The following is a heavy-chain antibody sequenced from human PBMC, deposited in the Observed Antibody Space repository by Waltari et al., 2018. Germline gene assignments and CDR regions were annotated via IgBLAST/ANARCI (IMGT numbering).Heavy chain of an antibody. CDR3: ATDTGALWMDV. J-gene: IGHJ6*02. D-gene: IGHD2-21*01. CDR2: INPIVGST. CDR1: EYTFASSY. Sequence: QVQLVQSGAEVKKPGASVKISCKTSEYTFASSYVHWVRQAPGQGLEWMGIINPIVGSTIYAQRFQGRVTMTRDTSTSTVYMELSSLKSEDTAVYYCATDTGALWMDVWGQGTTVTVSS. V-gene: IGHV1-46*01.